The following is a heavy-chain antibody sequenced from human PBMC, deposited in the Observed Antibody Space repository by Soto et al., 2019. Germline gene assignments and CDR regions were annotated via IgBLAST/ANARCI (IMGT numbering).Heavy chain of an antibody. Sequence: PGGSLRLSCAASGFTFDDYAMHWVRQAPGKGLEWVSGISWNSGSIGYADSVKGRFTISRDNAKNSLYLQMNRLRAEDTALYYCAKDVGYSGYDYVFDYWGQGTLVTVSS. D-gene: IGHD5-12*01. CDR2: ISWNSGSI. CDR3: AKDVGYSGYDYVFDY. V-gene: IGHV3-9*01. CDR1: GFTFDDYA. J-gene: IGHJ4*02.